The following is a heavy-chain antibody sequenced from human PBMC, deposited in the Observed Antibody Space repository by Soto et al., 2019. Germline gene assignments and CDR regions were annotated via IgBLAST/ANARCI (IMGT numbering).Heavy chain of an antibody. CDR2: VYYSGGA. CDR1: GVSIHNSHSF. D-gene: IGHD2-21*01. V-gene: IGHV4-39*01. CDR3: GRVVEGATRHTDFDS. J-gene: IGHJ5*01. Sequence: PSETLSLTCAVSGVSIHNSHSFWGWIRQPPGKGLEFIANVYYSGGAHYNPSFKSRVTISVDPATNQVSLRMSSVTAADTAVYFCGRVVEGATRHTDFDSWGQRTLVTVSS.